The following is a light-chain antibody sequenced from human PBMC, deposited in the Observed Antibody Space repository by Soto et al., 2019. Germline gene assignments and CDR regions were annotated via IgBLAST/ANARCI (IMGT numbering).Light chain of an antibody. CDR3: MQALQTSFT. Sequence: DIVMTQSPLSLSFTPGEPASISCRCSQSLLHRNGYNYLDWYLQKPGQSPQLLISLGSNRASGVPDRLSGSGSGTDFTLNITRVKAGDVGVYYCMQALQTSFTFGPGTRVDI. CDR2: LGS. CDR1: QSLLHRNGYNY. J-gene: IGKJ3*01. V-gene: IGKV2-28*01.